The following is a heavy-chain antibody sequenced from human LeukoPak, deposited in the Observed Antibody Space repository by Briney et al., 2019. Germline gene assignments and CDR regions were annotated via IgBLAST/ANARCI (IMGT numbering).Heavy chain of an antibody. J-gene: IGHJ4*02. CDR1: GFTFSDYY. V-gene: IGHV3-11*01. CDR2: ISSSGSTI. D-gene: IGHD1-26*01. Sequence: GGSLRLSCAASGFTFSDYYMSWIRQAPGKGLEWVSYISSSGSTIYYADSVKGRFTISRDNAKNSLYLQMNSLRAEDTAVYYCARDPGGGYSGSYCVGYYFDYWGQGTLVTVSS. CDR3: ARDPGGGYSGSYCVGYYFDY.